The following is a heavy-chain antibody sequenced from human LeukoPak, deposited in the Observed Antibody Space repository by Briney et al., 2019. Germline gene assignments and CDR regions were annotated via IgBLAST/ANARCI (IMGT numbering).Heavy chain of an antibody. CDR1: GGSVSSGSYY. J-gene: IGHJ5*02. V-gene: IGHV4-61*01. Sequence: SETLSLTCTVSGGSVSSGSYYWSWIRQPPGKGLEWIGYIYYSGSTNYNLSLKSRVTISVDTSKNQFSLKLSSVTAADTAVYYCARDVQTWGQGTLVTVSS. CDR3: ARDVQT. CDR2: IYYSGST.